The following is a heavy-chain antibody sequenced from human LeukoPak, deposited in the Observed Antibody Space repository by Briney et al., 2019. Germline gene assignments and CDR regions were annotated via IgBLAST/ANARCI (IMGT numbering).Heavy chain of an antibody. V-gene: IGHV3-23*01. CDR3: AKAPSGSGSSSFQH. Sequence: GGSLRLSCTASGFTFSSYAMSWVRQAPGKGLEWVSVIGASGDSTHYADSVKGRLTISRDNPKNTLCLQMNSLRAEDTAVYYCAKAPSGSGSSSFQHWGQGTLVIVSS. CDR1: GFTFSSYA. CDR2: IGASGDST. D-gene: IGHD3-10*01. J-gene: IGHJ1*01.